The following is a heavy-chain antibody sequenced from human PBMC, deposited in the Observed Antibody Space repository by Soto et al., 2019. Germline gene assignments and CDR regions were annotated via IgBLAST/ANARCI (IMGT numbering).Heavy chain of an antibody. Sequence: RVSQAPGKGLEWVSAISGSGGSTYYADSVKGRFTISRDNSKNTLYLQMNSLRAEDTAVFYCAKGVPTQTSVFAYLGHGTLVPVS. CDR3: AKGVPTQTSVFAY. J-gene: IGHJ4*01. CDR2: ISGSGGST. D-gene: IGHD1-7*01. V-gene: IGHV3-23*01.